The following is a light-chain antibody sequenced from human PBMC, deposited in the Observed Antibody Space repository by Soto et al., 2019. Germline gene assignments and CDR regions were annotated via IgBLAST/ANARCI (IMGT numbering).Light chain of an antibody. CDR3: QYYDDSPWT. CDR1: QSVVTSY. Sequence: EIVLTQSPGTLSLSPGEGATLSCRASQSVVTSYLAWYQQKSGQAPRLLIYGAFNRATGIPDRFSGSGSATDFTLSISRLEPEDFAVYYCQYYDDSPWTFGQGTKVEIK. CDR2: GAF. V-gene: IGKV3-20*01. J-gene: IGKJ1*01.